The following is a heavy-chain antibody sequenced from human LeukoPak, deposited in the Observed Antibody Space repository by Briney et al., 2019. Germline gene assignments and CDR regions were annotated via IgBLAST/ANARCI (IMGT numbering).Heavy chain of an antibody. V-gene: IGHV3-66*03. CDR3: AREGYCSSTSCYYYMDV. J-gene: IGHJ6*03. CDR2: IYSDNT. CDR1: GFTVSSNS. D-gene: IGHD2-2*01. Sequence: GGSLRLSCTVSGFTVSSNSMSWVRQAPGKGLEWVSFIYSDNTHYSDSVKGRFTISRDNSKNTLYLQMNSLRAEDTAVYYCAREGYCSSTSCYYYMDVWGKGTTVTVSS.